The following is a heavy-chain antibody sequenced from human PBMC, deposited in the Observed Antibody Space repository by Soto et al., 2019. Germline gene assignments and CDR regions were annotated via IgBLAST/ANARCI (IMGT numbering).Heavy chain of an antibody. J-gene: IGHJ6*02. CDR2: IIPIFGTA. CDR3: ARDPPGGAWGMDV. Sequence: GASVKASSKASGGTFSSYSLSWVRQAPGQGLEWMGGIIPIFGTANYAQKFQGRVTITADESTSTAYMELSSLRSEDTAVYYCARDPPGGAWGMDVWVQGTTVTVSS. V-gene: IGHV1-69*13. D-gene: IGHD1-26*01. CDR1: GGTFSSYS.